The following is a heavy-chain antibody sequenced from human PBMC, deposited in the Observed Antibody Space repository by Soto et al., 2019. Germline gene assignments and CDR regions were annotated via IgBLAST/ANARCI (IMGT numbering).Heavy chain of an antibody. D-gene: IGHD5-12*01. CDR1: GFTVSGNY. Sequence: EVQLVESGGGLVQAGGSLRLSCAASGFTVSGNYIAWVRQAPGKGLEWVSIIYSTNNTYYADFVKGRFTMSRDNSKNTMWLQMNSLRAEDTAVYYCARASIVSTMGGWLDPWGQGARVIVSS. CDR3: ARASIVSTMGGWLDP. J-gene: IGHJ5*02. CDR2: IYSTNNT. V-gene: IGHV3-66*01.